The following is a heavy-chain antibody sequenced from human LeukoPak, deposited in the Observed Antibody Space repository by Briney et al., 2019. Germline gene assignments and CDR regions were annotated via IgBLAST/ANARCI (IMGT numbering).Heavy chain of an antibody. CDR1: GGSISSYS. J-gene: IGHJ4*02. CDR2: IYTSGST. Sequence: SETLSLTCTVSGGSISSYSWNWIRQPAGEGLEWLGYIYTSGSTNFNPSLTGRVTMSIDTSKNQVSLKQSSVTAADTAIYYCARANSGSYYYFDYWGQGTLVTVSS. D-gene: IGHD3-22*01. CDR3: ARANSGSYYYFDY. V-gene: IGHV4-4*07.